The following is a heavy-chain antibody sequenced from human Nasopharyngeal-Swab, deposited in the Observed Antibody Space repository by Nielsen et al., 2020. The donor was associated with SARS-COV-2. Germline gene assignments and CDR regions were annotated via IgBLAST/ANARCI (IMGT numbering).Heavy chain of an antibody. CDR2: ISSSGSTI. CDR3: ARGRDYGGYYFDY. D-gene: IGHD4-23*01. CDR1: GFTFSDYY. J-gene: IGHJ4*02. V-gene: IGHV3-11*01. Sequence: GESLKISCAASGFTFSDYYMSWIRQAPGKGLEWVSYISSSGSTIYYADSVKGRFTISRGNAKNSLYLQMNSLRAEDTAVYYCARGRDYGGYYFDYWGQGTLVTVSS.